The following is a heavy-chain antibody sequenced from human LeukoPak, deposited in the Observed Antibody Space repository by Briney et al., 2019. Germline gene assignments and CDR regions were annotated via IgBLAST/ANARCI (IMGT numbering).Heavy chain of an antibody. CDR3: ARGRGIAAAGRRAAYYYYMDV. CDR2: INHSGST. Sequence: ETLSLTCAVYGGSFSGYYWSWIRQPPGKGLEWIGEINHSGSTNYNPSLKSRVTISVDTFKNQFSLKLSSVTAADTAVYYCARGRGIAAAGRRAAYYYYMDVWGKGTTVTVSS. V-gene: IGHV4-34*01. D-gene: IGHD6-13*01. J-gene: IGHJ6*03. CDR1: GGSFSGYY.